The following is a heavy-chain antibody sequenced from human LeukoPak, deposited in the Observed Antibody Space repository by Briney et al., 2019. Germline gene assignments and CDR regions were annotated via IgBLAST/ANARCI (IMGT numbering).Heavy chain of an antibody. D-gene: IGHD1-26*01. CDR1: GFTFSSYG. CDR3: AKDLSGSYPFDY. J-gene: IGHJ4*02. Sequence: GGTLRLSCAASGFTFSSYGMSWVRQAPGKGLEWVSAISGSGGSTYYADSVKGRFTISRDNSKNTLYLQMNSLRAEDTAVYYCAKDLSGSYPFDYWGQGTLVTVSS. V-gene: IGHV3-23*01. CDR2: ISGSGGST.